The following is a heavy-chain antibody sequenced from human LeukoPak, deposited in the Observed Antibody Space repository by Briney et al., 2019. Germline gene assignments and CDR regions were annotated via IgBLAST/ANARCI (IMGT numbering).Heavy chain of an antibody. CDR1: GGSISSGDYY. J-gene: IGHJ4*02. V-gene: IGHV4-30-4*08. D-gene: IGHD2-2*01. Sequence: SETLSLTCTVSGGSISSGDYYWSWIRQPPGKGLEWIGCIYYSGSTYYNPSLKSRVTISVDTSKNQFSLKLSSVTAADTAVYYCARAGGYCSSTSCLDYWGQGTLVTVSS. CDR2: IYYSGST. CDR3: ARAGGYCSSTSCLDY.